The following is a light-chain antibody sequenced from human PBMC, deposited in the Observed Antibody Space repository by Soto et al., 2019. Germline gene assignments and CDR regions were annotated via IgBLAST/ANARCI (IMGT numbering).Light chain of an antibody. Sequence: EIVLTQSPGTLSLSPGERATLSCRASQSVSSSSLAWYQQKSGQAPRLLIYGASSTATGIPDRFSGSGSGTDFTLTISRLEPEDFAVYYCQQYGSSPGTFGQGTKLEIK. CDR3: QQYGSSPGT. CDR2: GAS. V-gene: IGKV3-20*01. CDR1: QSVSSSS. J-gene: IGKJ2*02.